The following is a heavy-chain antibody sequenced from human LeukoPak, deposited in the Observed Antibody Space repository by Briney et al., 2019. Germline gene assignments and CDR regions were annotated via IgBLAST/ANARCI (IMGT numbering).Heavy chain of an antibody. Sequence: ASVKVSCKASGYTFTGYYMHWVRQAPGQGLEWMGWINPNSGGTNYAQKFQGRVTMTRDTSTSTVYMELSSLRSEDTAVFYCARGGSLAAAPHRYYFDYWGQGTPVTVSS. J-gene: IGHJ4*02. CDR2: INPNSGGT. V-gene: IGHV1-2*02. D-gene: IGHD6-19*01. CDR3: ARGGSLAAAPHRYYFDY. CDR1: GYTFTGYY.